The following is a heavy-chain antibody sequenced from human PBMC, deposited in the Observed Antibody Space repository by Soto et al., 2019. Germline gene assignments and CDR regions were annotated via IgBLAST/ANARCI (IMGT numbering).Heavy chain of an antibody. CDR2: ISYDGSNK. D-gene: IGHD2-15*01. CDR1: GFTFSSYA. CDR3: ARDYCSGGSCYSSYYYGMDV. Sequence: PGGSLRLSCAASGFTFSSYAVHWVRQAPGKGLEWVAVISYDGSNKYYADSVKGRFTISRDNSKNTLYLQMNSLRAEDTAVYYCARDYCSGGSCYSSYYYGMDVWGPGTTVTVSS. J-gene: IGHJ6*02. V-gene: IGHV3-30-3*01.